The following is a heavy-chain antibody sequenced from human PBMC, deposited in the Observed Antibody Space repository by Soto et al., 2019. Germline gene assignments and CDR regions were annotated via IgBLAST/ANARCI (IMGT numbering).Heavy chain of an antibody. V-gene: IGHV4-34*01. D-gene: IGHD6-25*01. Sequence: SETLSLTCSIYSGSFSGYYWSWIRQPPGKGLEWIGEISQSGNTNYSPSLKSRVSISIDTSMKQFSLNLASVSAADTAVYYCARDTKVSGSSQTRPDFWGQGTMVTVSS. J-gene: IGHJ4*02. CDR2: ISQSGNT. CDR1: SGSFSGYY. CDR3: ARDTKVSGSSQTRPDF.